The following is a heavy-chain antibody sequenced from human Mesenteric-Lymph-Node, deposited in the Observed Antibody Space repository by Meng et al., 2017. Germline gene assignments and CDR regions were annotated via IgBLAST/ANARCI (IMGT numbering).Heavy chain of an antibody. Sequence: QVQLQVSGPGLVKPSQTLTLTCTVSGCSISSLNDDWSWIRQPPGKGLEWSGHIYYSGSTYYNPSLKSRITISVDTSRKQFSLKLSFVTAADTAVYYCARGQKGYFDLWGRGTLVTVSS. CDR1: GCSISSLNDD. CDR3: ARGQKGYFDL. V-gene: IGHV4-30-4*01. CDR2: IYYSGST. J-gene: IGHJ2*01.